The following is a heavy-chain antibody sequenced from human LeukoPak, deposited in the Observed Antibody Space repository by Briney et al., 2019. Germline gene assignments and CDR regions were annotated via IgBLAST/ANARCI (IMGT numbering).Heavy chain of an antibody. V-gene: IGHV3-48*02. CDR3: ARPAQTYCSGGTCYFDY. Sequence: GSLRLSCAASGFTFSSYSMNWVRQAPGKGLEWVSYISSSSGTIYYADSVKGRFTISRDNAKNSLYLQMNSLRDEDTAVYYCARPAQTYCSGGTCYFDYWGQGTLVTVSS. D-gene: IGHD2-15*01. CDR1: GFTFSSYS. CDR2: ISSSSGTI. J-gene: IGHJ4*02.